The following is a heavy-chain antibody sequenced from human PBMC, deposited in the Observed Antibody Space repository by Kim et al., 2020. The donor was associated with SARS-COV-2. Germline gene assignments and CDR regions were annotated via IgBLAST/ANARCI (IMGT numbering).Heavy chain of an antibody. Sequence: ASVKVSCRASGYMFTGYYMNWVRQAPGQGLEWMGRINGNSGGTNYAQKFQGRVTMTRDASISTSYMELASLRYDDTAVYYCARDSSRGFDPWGQGTLVTVTS. CDR2: INGNSGGT. CDR3: ARDSSRGFDP. V-gene: IGHV1-2*06. CDR1: GYMFTGYY. J-gene: IGHJ5*02.